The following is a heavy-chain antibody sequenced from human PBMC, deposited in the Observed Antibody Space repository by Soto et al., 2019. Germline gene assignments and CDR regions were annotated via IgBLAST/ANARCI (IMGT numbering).Heavy chain of an antibody. V-gene: IGHV3-7*03. CDR1: GFTFSSYW. Sequence: PVGSLRLSCAASGFTFSSYWMSWVRQAPGKGLEWVANIKQDGSEKYYVDSVKGRFTISRDNAKNSLYLQMNSLRAEDTAVYYCARDLGYCSSTSCPEDAFDIWGQGTMVTVSS. CDR3: ARDLGYCSSTSCPEDAFDI. CDR2: IKQDGSEK. D-gene: IGHD2-2*01. J-gene: IGHJ3*02.